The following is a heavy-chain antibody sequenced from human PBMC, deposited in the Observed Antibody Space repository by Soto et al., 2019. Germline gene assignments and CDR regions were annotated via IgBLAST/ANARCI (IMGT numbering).Heavy chain of an antibody. Sequence: EVQLVESGGGLVQPGRSLRLSCAASGFTFDDYAMHWVRQAPGKGLEWVSGISWNSGSIGYADSVKGRFTISRDNAKNSLYLLMNSLRAEDTALYYCAKAGSYYDFWSGRGDYFDYWGQGTLVTVSS. J-gene: IGHJ4*02. D-gene: IGHD3-3*01. CDR1: GFTFDDYA. V-gene: IGHV3-9*01. CDR3: AKAGSYYDFWSGRGDYFDY. CDR2: ISWNSGSI.